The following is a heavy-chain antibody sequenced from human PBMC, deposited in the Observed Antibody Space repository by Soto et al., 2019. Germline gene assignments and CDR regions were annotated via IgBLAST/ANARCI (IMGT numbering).Heavy chain of an antibody. CDR3: ARGGSDFDY. CDR1: GFTFSSYA. CDR2: ISSNGGST. J-gene: IGHJ4*02. D-gene: IGHD1-26*01. Sequence: EVQLVESGGGLVQPGGSLRLSCAASGFTFSSYAMHWDRQAPGKGLEYVSAISSNGGSTYYANSVKGRFTISRDNSKNTLYLQMGSLRAEDMAVYYCARGGSDFDYWGQGTLVTVSS. V-gene: IGHV3-64*01.